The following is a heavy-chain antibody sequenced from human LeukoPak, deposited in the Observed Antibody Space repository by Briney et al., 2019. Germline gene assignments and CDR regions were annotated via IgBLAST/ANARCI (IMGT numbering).Heavy chain of an antibody. Sequence: GGSLRLSCAASGFTVSSNYMSWIRQAPGKGLEWVSYISGSGSTIYYADSVKGRLTISRDNAKNSLYLQMNSLRAEDTAVYYCARDRYDSSAFDYRGQGTLVTVSS. CDR3: ARDRYDSSAFDY. D-gene: IGHD3-22*01. J-gene: IGHJ4*02. CDR2: ISGSGSTI. V-gene: IGHV3-11*01. CDR1: GFTVSSNY.